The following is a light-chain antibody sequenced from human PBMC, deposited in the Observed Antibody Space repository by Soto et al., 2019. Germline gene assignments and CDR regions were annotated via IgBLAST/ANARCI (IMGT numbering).Light chain of an antibody. CDR2: STN. J-gene: IGLJ3*02. CDR1: SGSVSTSYY. CDR3: VLYMGSGSWV. Sequence: QTVVTQEPSFSVSPGGPVTLTCGLSSGSVSTSYYPSWYQQTTGQAPRTLIYSTNTRSSGVPDRFSGSILGNKAALTITGAQADAAYDYYCVLYMGSGSWVFGGGTQLTVL. V-gene: IGLV8-61*01.